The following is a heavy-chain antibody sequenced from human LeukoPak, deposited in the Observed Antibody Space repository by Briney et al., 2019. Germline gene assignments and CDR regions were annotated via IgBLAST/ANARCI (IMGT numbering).Heavy chain of an antibody. CDR2: IKSKTDGGTT. J-gene: IGHJ4*02. V-gene: IGHV3-15*01. Sequence: GGSLRLSCAASGFTFSNAWMSWVRQAPGKWLEWVGRIKSKTDGGTTDYAAPVKGRFTISRDDSKNTLYLQMNSLKTEDTAVYYCTTYYYDSSGYYSYYFDYWGQGTLVTVSS. CDR1: GFTFSNAW. CDR3: TTYYYDSSGYYSYYFDY. D-gene: IGHD3-22*01.